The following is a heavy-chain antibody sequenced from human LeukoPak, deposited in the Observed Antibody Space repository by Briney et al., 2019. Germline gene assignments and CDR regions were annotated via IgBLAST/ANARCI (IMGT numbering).Heavy chain of an antibody. CDR1: GYTFNSYG. CDR2: ISAYNGNT. Sequence: ASVKVSCKASGYTFNSYGISWVRQAPGQGLEGRGWISAYNGNTNYAQKLQGRVTMTTDTSTSTAYMELRSLRSDDTAVYYCARSGNSQYYYYGMDVWGQGTTVTVSS. CDR3: ARSGNSQYYYYGMDV. V-gene: IGHV1-18*01. J-gene: IGHJ6*02. D-gene: IGHD4-23*01.